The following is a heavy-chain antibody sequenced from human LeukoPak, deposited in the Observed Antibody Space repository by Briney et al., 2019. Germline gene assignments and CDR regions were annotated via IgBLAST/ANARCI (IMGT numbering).Heavy chain of an antibody. CDR2: INPNSGGT. CDR1: GYTFTGFY. D-gene: IGHD1-14*01. CDR3: ARPLTTSGWYFDL. V-gene: IGHV1-2*02. Sequence: GASVKVSFKASGYTFTGFYIHWVRQAPGQGLEWMGWINPNSGGTKYAQKFQDRVTMTRDTSISTAYTELSSLRSDDTAIYYCARPLTTSGWYFDLWGRGTLVTVSS. J-gene: IGHJ2*01.